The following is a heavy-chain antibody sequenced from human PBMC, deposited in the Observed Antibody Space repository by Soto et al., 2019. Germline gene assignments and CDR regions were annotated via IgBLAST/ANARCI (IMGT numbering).Heavy chain of an antibody. CDR1: GFTFSTYG. J-gene: IGHJ4*02. CDR3: AQDRGSCTGGSCFYSLNC. Sequence: QVHLVESGGGAVQSGRSLRLSCAASGFTFSTYGMYWVRQAPGKGLEWVAVISSDGSQKDYVDSVKGRFTISRDNSKNTLYLQMNRLRPDDTAVYYCAQDRGSCTGGSCFYSLNCWGQGTLVTVSS. CDR2: ISSDGSQK. D-gene: IGHD2-15*01. V-gene: IGHV3-30*18.